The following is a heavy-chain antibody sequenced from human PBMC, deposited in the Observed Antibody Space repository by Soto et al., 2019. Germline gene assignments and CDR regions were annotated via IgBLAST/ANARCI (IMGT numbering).Heavy chain of an antibody. J-gene: IGHJ6*02. CDR3: ARTRTFSPGFYYYGMDV. D-gene: IGHD3-3*02. Sequence: RXESLKVSGKCSENTFSSHLSGLVLQMPGKGLEWMGIIHPRDSDTRYSPSFHCQVTISADKSISAAYLQWSSLKASDTAMYYCARTRTFSPGFYYYGMDVCGQGTMVTVSS. CDR2: IHPRDSDT. V-gene: IGHV5-51*01. CDR1: ENTFSSHL.